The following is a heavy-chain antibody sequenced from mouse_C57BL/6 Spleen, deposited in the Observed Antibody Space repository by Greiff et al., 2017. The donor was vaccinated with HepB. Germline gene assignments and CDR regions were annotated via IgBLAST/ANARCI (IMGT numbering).Heavy chain of an antibody. D-gene: IGHD3-2*02. V-gene: IGHV1-53*01. CDR1: GYTFTSYW. CDR3: ARRRITAQATYYAMDY. Sequence: QVQLQQPGTELVKPGASVKLSCKASGYTFTSYWMHWVKQRPGQGLEWIGNINPSNGGTNYNEKFKSKATLTVDKSSSTAYMQLSSLTSEDSAVYYCARRRITAQATYYAMDYWGQGTSVTVSS. J-gene: IGHJ4*01. CDR2: INPSNGGT.